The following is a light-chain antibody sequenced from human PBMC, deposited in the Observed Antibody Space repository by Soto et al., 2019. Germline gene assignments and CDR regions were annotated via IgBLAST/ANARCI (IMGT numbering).Light chain of an antibody. CDR2: KAS. V-gene: IGKV1-5*03. J-gene: IGKJ1*01. CDR3: QQYNSYWT. CDR1: QSISTW. Sequence: DIQMTQSPSTLSPSVGDRVTINCRASQSISTWLAWYQQKPGKAPKVLIYKASSLESGVPSRFSGSGSGTEFTLTISSLQPDDFATYYCQQYNSYWTFGQGTKVDIK.